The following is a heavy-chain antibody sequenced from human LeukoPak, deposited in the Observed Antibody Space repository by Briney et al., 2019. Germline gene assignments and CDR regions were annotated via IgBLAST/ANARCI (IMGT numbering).Heavy chain of an antibody. J-gene: IGHJ4*02. CDR2: IYTSGST. Sequence: PSETLSLTCTVSGGSISSYYWSWIRQPARKGLEWLGRIYTSGSTNDDPSLKSRVTMSVDTSKNQFSLKLSSVTAADTAVYYCARDLEGYSYGGYFDDWGQGTLVTVSS. D-gene: IGHD5-18*01. CDR1: GGSISSYY. V-gene: IGHV4-4*07. CDR3: ARDLEGYSYGGYFDD.